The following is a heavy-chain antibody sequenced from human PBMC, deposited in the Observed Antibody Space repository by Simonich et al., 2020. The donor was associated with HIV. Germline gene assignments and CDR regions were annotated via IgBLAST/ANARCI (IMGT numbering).Heavy chain of an antibody. V-gene: IGHV3-11*01. CDR1: GFTFSDYY. CDR2: ISSSGNTI. J-gene: IGHJ2*01. Sequence: QVQLVESGVGLVKPGVSLRLSCAASGFTFSDYYMNWIRQAPGKGVEWISYISSSGNTIYYEDSVKGRFTISRDNAKNSLFLQMNSLRAEDTAVYYCASIVPGTWYFDLWGRGTLVTVSS. D-gene: IGHD6-19*01. CDR3: ASIVPGTWYFDL.